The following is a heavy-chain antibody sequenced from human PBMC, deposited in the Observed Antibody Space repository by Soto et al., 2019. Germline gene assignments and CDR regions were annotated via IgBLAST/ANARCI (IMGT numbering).Heavy chain of an antibody. Sequence: RASVKVSCKASGYTFTSYAMHWVRQAPGQRLEWMGWINAGNGNTKYSQKFQGRVTITRDTSASTAYMELSSLRSEDTAVYYCARGAAAAQSYYYYGMDVWGQGTTVTVSS. CDR3: ARGAAAAQSYYYYGMDV. J-gene: IGHJ6*02. V-gene: IGHV1-3*01. CDR1: GYTFTSYA. D-gene: IGHD6-13*01. CDR2: INAGNGNT.